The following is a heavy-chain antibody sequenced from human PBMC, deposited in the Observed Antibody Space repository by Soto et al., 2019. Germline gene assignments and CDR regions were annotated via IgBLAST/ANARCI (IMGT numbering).Heavy chain of an antibody. CDR3: AGYYDSSGYSDAFDI. CDR1: GGSISSYY. J-gene: IGHJ3*02. D-gene: IGHD3-22*01. Sequence: SETLSLTCTVSGGSISSYYWSWIRKPPGKGLEWIGYIYYSGSTNYNPSLKSRVTISVDTSKNQFSLKLSSVTAADTALYFCAGYYDSSGYSDAFDIWGQGTMVTVSS. CDR2: IYYSGST. V-gene: IGHV4-59*01.